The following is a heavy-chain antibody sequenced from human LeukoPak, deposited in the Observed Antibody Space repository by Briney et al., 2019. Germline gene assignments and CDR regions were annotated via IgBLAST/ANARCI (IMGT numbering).Heavy chain of an antibody. CDR3: ARDHWNHSRGSFDI. CDR2: ISSTGSTI. J-gene: IGHJ3*02. V-gene: IGHV3-48*03. Sequence: GGSLRLSCAASGFTFSSYEMNWVRQAPGKGLEWVSYISSTGSTIYYADSVKGRFTISRDNAKNSLYLQMNSLRAEDTAVYYCARDHWNHSRGSFDIWGQGTMVTVSS. CDR1: GFTFSSYE. D-gene: IGHD1-1*01.